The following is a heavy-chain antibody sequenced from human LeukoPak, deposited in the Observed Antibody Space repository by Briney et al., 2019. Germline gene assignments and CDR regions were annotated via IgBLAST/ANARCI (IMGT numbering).Heavy chain of an antibody. V-gene: IGHV4-31*03. Sequence: SQTLSLTCNVSGGSISSGGSRWSWLRQHPGKGLEWIGYIYYSGSTYYNPSLESRLTMSVDTSKNQFSLHLTSVTAADTAVYYCARDWGTYFDYWGQGTLVTVSS. CDR1: GGSISSGGSR. CDR2: IYYSGST. CDR3: ARDWGTYFDY. D-gene: IGHD7-27*01. J-gene: IGHJ4*02.